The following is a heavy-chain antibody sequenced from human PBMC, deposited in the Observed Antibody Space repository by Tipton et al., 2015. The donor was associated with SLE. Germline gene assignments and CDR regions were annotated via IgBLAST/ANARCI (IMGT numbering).Heavy chain of an antibody. D-gene: IGHD3-16*02. CDR2: INHSGST. CDR1: GGSFSGYY. Sequence: TLSLTCAVYGGSFSGYYWSWSRQPPRKGLEWIGEINHSGSTNYNPSLTRRVTISVDTSKNQFSLKLSSVTAADTAVYYCARELYDYVWGSYRYTVLGAFDIWGQGTMVTVSS. V-gene: IGHV4-34*01. J-gene: IGHJ3*02. CDR3: ARELYDYVWGSYRYTVLGAFDI.